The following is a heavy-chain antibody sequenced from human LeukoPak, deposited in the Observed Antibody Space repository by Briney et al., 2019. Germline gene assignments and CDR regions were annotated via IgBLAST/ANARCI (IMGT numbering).Heavy chain of an antibody. CDR2: IYYSGNT. CDR1: GGSISSYY. CDR3: ARGPPTWPVTRWAVVPAGGYYYMDV. Sequence: SETLSLTCTVSGGSISSYYWSWIRQPPGKGLEWIGYIYYSGNTNRNPSLKSRVTISVDTSKNQFSLKLSSVTAADTAVYYCARGPPTWPVTRWAVVPAGGYYYMDVWGKGTTVTVSS. D-gene: IGHD2-2*01. J-gene: IGHJ6*03. V-gene: IGHV4-59*08.